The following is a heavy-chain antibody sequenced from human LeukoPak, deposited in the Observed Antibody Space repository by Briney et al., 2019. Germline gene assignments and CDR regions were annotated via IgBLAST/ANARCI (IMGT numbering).Heavy chain of an antibody. CDR2: ISTDKYNT. D-gene: IGHD3-16*02. J-gene: IGHJ4*02. CDR3: ARGGYTTAWYFYY. Sequence: ASVKLSCKASGYTFTNYGISWVRQAPGQGLEWMGWISTDKYNTNYAQKFQGRVTMTTDTSTSTAYMELRSLRSDDTAVYYCARGGYTTAWYFYYWGQGTLVTVSS. V-gene: IGHV1-18*01. CDR1: GYTFTNYG.